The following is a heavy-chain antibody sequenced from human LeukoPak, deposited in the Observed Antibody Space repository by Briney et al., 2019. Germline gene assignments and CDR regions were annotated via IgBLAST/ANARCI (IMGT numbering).Heavy chain of an antibody. CDR2: IIPIFGTA. J-gene: IGHJ4*02. D-gene: IGHD2-15*01. V-gene: IGHV1-69*05. Sequence: ASVKVSCKASGGTFSSYAISWVRQAPGQGLEWMGRIIPIFGTANYAQKFQGRVTTTTDESTSTAYMELSSLRSEDTAVYYCVGSVVVVAAVDYWGQGTLVTVSS. CDR3: VGSVVVVAAVDY. CDR1: GGTFSSYA.